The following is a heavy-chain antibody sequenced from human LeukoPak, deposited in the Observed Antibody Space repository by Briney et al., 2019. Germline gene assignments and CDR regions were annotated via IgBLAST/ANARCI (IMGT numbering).Heavy chain of an antibody. V-gene: IGHV4-59*07. CDR1: GDSISNYY. J-gene: IGHJ4*02. D-gene: IGHD5-18*01. CDR3: AGGRVWLAFDS. Sequence: SDTLSLTCTVSGDSISNYYWTWIRQPPGQGLEWIAYVYYSGSTNYNPSLKSRVSISVDTSKNQFSLKLSCVTAADTAVYYCAGGRVWLAFDSWGQGTLLTVSS. CDR2: VYYSGST.